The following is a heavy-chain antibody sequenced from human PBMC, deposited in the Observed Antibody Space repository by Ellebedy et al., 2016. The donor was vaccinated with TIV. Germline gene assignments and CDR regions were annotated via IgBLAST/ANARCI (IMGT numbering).Heavy chain of an antibody. CDR2: IIPIFGTA. V-gene: IGHV1-69*06. D-gene: IGHD3-22*01. CDR3: ARGLRSVKYYYDSSGYPEYFQH. CDR1: GGTFSSYA. J-gene: IGHJ1*01. Sequence: SVKVSXXASGGTFSSYAISWVRQAPGQGLEWMGGIIPIFGTANYAQKFQGRVTITADKSTSTAYMELSSLRSEDTAVYYCARGLRSVKYYYDSSGYPEYFQHWGQGTLVTVSS.